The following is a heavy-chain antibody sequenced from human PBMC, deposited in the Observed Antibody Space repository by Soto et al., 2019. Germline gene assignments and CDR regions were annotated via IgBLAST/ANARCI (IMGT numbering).Heavy chain of an antibody. CDR3: ARDRAPFCGGDCGLVDV. J-gene: IGHJ6*04. Sequence: GVSLRLFCAASWLNFNNFGMNWFRQAPGKGLEWVSSIRTSSTYIYYAESVKGRFTISRDNAKKSLYLEMNRLGVEDTAVYYCARDRAPFCGGDCGLVDVWGKGPSAPVSS. CDR2: IRTSSTYI. CDR1: WLNFNNFG. D-gene: IGHD2-21*02. V-gene: IGHV3-21*01.